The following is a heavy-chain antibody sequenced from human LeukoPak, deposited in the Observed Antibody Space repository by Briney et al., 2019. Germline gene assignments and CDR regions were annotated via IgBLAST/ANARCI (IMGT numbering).Heavy chain of an antibody. V-gene: IGHV3-74*03. CDR2: IKGDGSSI. J-gene: IGHJ4*02. D-gene: IGHD1-26*01. CDR1: GFIFSCYW. CDR3: AKVLSGSQDY. Sequence: GGSLRLCCATSGFIFSCYWMHWVRQGPGKGVFWVSVIKGDGSSIKYADSVKGRFTISRDNAKSTLYLQMNSLRVEDTAVYYCAKVLSGSQDYWGQGTLVTVFS.